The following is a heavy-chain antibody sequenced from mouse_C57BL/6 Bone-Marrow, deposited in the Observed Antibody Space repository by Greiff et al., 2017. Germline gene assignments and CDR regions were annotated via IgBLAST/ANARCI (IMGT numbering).Heavy chain of an antibody. CDR2: IDPENGDT. CDR3: TTHYGSSHWYFDV. J-gene: IGHJ1*03. Sequence: EVQLQQSGAELVRPGASVKLSCTASGFNIKDDYMHWVKQRPEQGLEWIGWIDPENGDTEYASKFQGKATIPADTSSNTAYLQLSSLTSEDTAVYYCTTHYGSSHWYFDVWGTGTTVTVAS. CDR1: GFNIKDDY. V-gene: IGHV14-4*01. D-gene: IGHD1-1*01.